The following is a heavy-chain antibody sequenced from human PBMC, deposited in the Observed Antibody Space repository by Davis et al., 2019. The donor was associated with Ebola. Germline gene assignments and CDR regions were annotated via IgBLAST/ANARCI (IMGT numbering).Heavy chain of an antibody. D-gene: IGHD3-22*01. CDR2: LYSGSSA. Sequence: GGSLRLSCAASGSTFSDSYMSWIRQAPGKGLEWVAVLYSGSSAYYADSVRGRFTISRDNSKNTVYLQMNNLRAEDTAVYYCARELSAFSGYYVWGQGTLVTVSS. V-gene: IGHV3-66*01. CDR1: GSTFSDSY. CDR3: ARELSAFSGYYV. J-gene: IGHJ4*02.